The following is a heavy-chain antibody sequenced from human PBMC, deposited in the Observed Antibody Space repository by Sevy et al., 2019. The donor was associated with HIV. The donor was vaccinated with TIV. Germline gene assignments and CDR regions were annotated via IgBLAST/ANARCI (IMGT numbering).Heavy chain of an antibody. V-gene: IGHV5-51*01. CDR2: IYPGDSAT. Sequence: GESLKISCKGSGYSFTSYWIGWVRQMPGKGLEWMGIIYPGDSATKYSPSFQGKDTFQVDKSISTAYVQWSSLKASDTAMYYGARRDDRNYAMDVWGQGTTVTVSS. CDR1: GYSFTSYW. D-gene: IGHD1-1*01. CDR3: ARRDDRNYAMDV. J-gene: IGHJ6*02.